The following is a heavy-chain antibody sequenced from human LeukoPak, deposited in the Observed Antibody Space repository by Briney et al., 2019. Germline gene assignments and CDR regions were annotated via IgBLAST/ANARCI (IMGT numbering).Heavy chain of an antibody. Sequence: SETLSLTCTVSGGSISSYYWSWIRQPPGKGLEWIGYIYYSGSTNYNPSLKSRVTISVDTSKNQFSLKLSSVTAADTAVYYCARRGTAGGWYYFDYWGQGTLVTASS. CDR1: GGSISSYY. D-gene: IGHD6-19*01. V-gene: IGHV4-59*01. J-gene: IGHJ4*02. CDR3: ARRGTAGGWYYFDY. CDR2: IYYSGST.